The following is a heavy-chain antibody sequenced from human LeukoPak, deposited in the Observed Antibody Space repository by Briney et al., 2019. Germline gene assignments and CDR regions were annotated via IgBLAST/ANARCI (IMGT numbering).Heavy chain of an antibody. D-gene: IGHD4-17*01. J-gene: IGHJ5*02. CDR2: IYDSGST. V-gene: IGHV4-59*12. CDR3: TRDTGTTGEVKFDP. Sequence: SETLSLTCTVSGGSISSYYWSWIRQPPGKGLEWIGDIYDSGSTNYNPSLKSRVTISVDTSKSQFSLNLMSVTAADTAVYYCTRDTGTTGEVKFDPWGQGTLVTVSS. CDR1: GGSISSYY.